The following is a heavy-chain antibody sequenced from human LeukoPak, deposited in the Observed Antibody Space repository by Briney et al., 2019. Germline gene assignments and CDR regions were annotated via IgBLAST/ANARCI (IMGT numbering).Heavy chain of an antibody. CDR3: ARALRVAGTGGDNWFDP. CDR2: INSDGSST. J-gene: IGHJ5*02. CDR1: GFTFSNYW. Sequence: GGSLRLSCAASGFTFSNYWMHWVRQVPGKGLVGVSRINSDGSSTSYADSVKGRFTISRDNAKNTLYLQMNRLRAEDTAVYYCARALRVAGTGGDNWFDPWGQGTLVTVSS. D-gene: IGHD2-15*01. V-gene: IGHV3-74*01.